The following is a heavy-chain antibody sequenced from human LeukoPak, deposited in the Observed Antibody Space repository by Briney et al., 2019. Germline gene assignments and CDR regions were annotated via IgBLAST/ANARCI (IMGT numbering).Heavy chain of an antibody. CDR2: INPNTGDS. CDR1: GGTLSDHY. D-gene: IGHD3-10*01. J-gene: IGHJ4*02. CDR3: ARGASGTLRSFDWLTQEPLDF. V-gene: IGHV1-2*02. Sequence: ASVKVSFKASGGTLSDHYIHWVRQAPGHVLGWMGWINPNTGDSNYAQTFQDRVSMTRDRSTSSVYLELNNLTSDDTALYYCARGASGTLRSFDWLTQEPLDFWGQGTLVTVSS.